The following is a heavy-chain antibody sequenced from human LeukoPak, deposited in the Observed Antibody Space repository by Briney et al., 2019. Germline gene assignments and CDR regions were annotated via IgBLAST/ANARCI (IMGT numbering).Heavy chain of an antibody. CDR1: GFTLSSYS. V-gene: IGHV3-48*02. D-gene: IGHD3-10*01. CDR2: ISSSSSTI. Sequence: PGGSLSLSCAASGFTLSSYSMNWVRQAPGKGLEWVSYISSSSSTIYYADSLKGRFTISRDNAKKSLYLQMNSLRDEDTAVYYCARGVRYLDYWGQGTLVTVSS. J-gene: IGHJ4*02. CDR3: ARGVRYLDY.